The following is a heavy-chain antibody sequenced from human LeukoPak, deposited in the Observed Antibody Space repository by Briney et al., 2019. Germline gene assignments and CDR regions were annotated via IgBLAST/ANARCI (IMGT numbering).Heavy chain of an antibody. D-gene: IGHD6-19*01. CDR2: IYDSETT. Sequence: PSETLPLTCTVSGGSISSRSSFWGWIRQPPGKGLDWIGSIYDSETTSYNPSLKSRVTISVDTSMNQFSLKLSSVTAADTAVYYCARHTSVAGPFDYWGQGTLVTVSS. V-gene: IGHV4-39*01. J-gene: IGHJ4*02. CDR1: GGSISSRSSF. CDR3: ARHTSVAGPFDY.